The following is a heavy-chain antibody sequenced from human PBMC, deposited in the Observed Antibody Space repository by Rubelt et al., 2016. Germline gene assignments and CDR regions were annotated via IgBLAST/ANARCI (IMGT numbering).Heavy chain of an antibody. CDR1: GGSISSYY. CDR3: ASLYYDRHLDY. J-gene: IGHJ4*02. CDR2: IYYSGST. Sequence: QVQLQESGPGLVKPSETLSLTCTVSGGSISSYYWSWIRQPPGKGLEWIGYIYYSGSTNYNPSLKSRVTISVATSKNRYSLNLNPVTAADTAVDYCASLYYDRHLDYWGQGSLVTVSS. V-gene: IGHV4-59*08. D-gene: IGHD3-3*01.